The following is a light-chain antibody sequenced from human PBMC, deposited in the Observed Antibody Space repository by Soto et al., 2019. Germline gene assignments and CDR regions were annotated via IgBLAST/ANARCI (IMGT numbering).Light chain of an antibody. J-gene: IGKJ1*01. CDR2: HAS. Sequence: ETVMTQSPATLSVSPGERSTLSCSASQSVSTNLAWYQQKPGQPPRLLIYHASTRATDFPARFSGSGSGTEFTLTISSLQPEDYAVYYCQQYIDSWTFGQGTKVDIK. CDR3: QQYIDSWT. CDR1: QSVSTN. V-gene: IGKV3-15*01.